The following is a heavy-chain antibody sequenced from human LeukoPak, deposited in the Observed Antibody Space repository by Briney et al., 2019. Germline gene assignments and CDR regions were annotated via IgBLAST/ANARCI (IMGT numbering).Heavy chain of an antibody. Sequence: GGSLRLSCAASGFTFSSYAMNWVRQAPGKGLEWVSAISGSGGSTYYADSVKGRFTISRDNSKNTLYLQMNSLRAEDTAVYYCAKDTVVVPAAMDAFDIWGQGTMVTVSS. CDR1: GFTFSSYA. CDR3: AKDTVVVPAAMDAFDI. V-gene: IGHV3-23*01. CDR2: ISGSGGST. D-gene: IGHD2-2*01. J-gene: IGHJ3*02.